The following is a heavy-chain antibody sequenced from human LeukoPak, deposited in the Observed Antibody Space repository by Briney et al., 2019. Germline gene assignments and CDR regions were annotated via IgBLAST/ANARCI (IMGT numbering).Heavy chain of an antibody. CDR2: ISAYNGNT. J-gene: IGHJ4*02. CDR1: GYTFTSCG. CDR3: ATDIVLMVYAV. Sequence: ASVKVFCKASGYTFTSCGISWVRQAPGQGLEWMGWISAYNGNTNYAQKLQGRVTMTTDTSTSTAYMELRSLRSDDTAVYYCATDIVLMVYAVWGQGTLVTVSS. V-gene: IGHV1-18*01. D-gene: IGHD2-8*01.